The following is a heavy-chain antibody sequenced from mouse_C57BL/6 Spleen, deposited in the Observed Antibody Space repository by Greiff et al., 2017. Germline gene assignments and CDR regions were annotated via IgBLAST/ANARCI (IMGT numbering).Heavy chain of an antibody. V-gene: IGHV1-62-2*01. CDR1: GYTFTEYS. CDR2: FYPGSGSI. Sequence: QVQLKESGAELVKPGASVKLSCKASGYTFTEYSIHWVKQRSGQGLEWIGWFYPGSGSIKYNEKFKDKATLTADKSSSTVYMELSRLTSEDSAVYFCARHEDGYYAMDYWGQGTSVTVSS. CDR3: ARHEDGYYAMDY. J-gene: IGHJ4*01.